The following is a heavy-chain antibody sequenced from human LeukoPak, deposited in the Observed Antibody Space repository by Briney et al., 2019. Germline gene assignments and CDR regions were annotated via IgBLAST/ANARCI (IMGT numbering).Heavy chain of an antibody. CDR2: IYYSGST. CDR3: GIHGSHDAFDI. CDR1: GGSISSFY. V-gene: IGHV4-59*01. Sequence: SETPSPTCTGSGGSISSFYWGWIPGPPRKGPEWIGYIYYSGSTNYNPSLKSRVTISVDTSKNQFSLKLSSVTAADTAVYYCGIHGSHDAFDIWGQGTMVTVSS. D-gene: IGHD5-24*01. J-gene: IGHJ3*02.